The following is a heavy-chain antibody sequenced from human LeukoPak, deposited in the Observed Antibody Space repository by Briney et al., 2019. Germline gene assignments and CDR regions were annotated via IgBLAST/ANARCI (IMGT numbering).Heavy chain of an antibody. CDR2: IIPILGIA. CDR3: ARVGATSREQFDP. V-gene: IGHV1-69*04. D-gene: IGHD1-26*01. Sequence: ASVKVSCKASAYTFTNYGISWVRQAPGQGLEWMGRIIPILGIANYAQKFQGRVTITADKSTSTAYMELSSLRSEDTAVYYCARVGATSREQFDPWGQGTLVTVSS. J-gene: IGHJ5*02. CDR1: AYTFTNYG.